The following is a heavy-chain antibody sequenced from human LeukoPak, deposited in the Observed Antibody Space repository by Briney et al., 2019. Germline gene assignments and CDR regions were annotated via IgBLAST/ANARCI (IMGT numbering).Heavy chain of an antibody. V-gene: IGHV3-21*01. D-gene: IGHD1-26*01. J-gene: IGHJ4*02. Sequence: GGSLRLSCAASGFTFSSYSMNWVRQAPGKGLEWVSSISSSSSYIYYADSVKGRFTISRDNAKNTLYLQMNSLRAEDTAVYYCARGGVGATYYWGQGTLVTVSS. CDR3: ARGGVGATYY. CDR2: ISSSSSYI. CDR1: GFTFSSYS.